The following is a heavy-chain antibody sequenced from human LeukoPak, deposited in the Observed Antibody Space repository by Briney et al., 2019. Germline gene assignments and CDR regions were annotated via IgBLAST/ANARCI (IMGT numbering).Heavy chain of an antibody. CDR1: GFTFSSYW. V-gene: IGHV3-74*01. CDR3: AKARYFDWLQPPNWFDP. J-gene: IGHJ5*02. D-gene: IGHD3-9*01. CDR2: INSDGSST. Sequence: GGSLRLSCAASGFTFSSYWMHWVRQAPGKGLVWVSRINSDGSSTSYADSVRGRFTISRDNSKNTLYLQMNSLRAEDTAVYYCAKARYFDWLQPPNWFDPWGQGTLVTVSS.